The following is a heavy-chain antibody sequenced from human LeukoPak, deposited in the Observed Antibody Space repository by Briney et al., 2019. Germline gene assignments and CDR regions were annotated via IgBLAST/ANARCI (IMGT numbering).Heavy chain of an antibody. V-gene: IGHV3-23*01. CDR3: AKSSSYYYYGMDV. CDR2: ISGSGGST. Sequence: GGSLRLSCAASGFTFSIYAMSWVRQAPGKGLEWVSAISGSGGSTYYADSVKRRFTISRDNSKNTLYLQMNNLRAEDTAVYYCAKSSSYYYYGMDVWGQGTTVTVSS. J-gene: IGHJ6*02. CDR1: GFTFSIYA.